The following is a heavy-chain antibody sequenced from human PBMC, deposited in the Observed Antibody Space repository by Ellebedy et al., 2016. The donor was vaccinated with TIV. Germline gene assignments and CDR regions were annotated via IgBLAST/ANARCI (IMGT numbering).Heavy chain of an antibody. CDR3: ARLIGGTCQCAFDI. CDR1: GFTVTTNY. D-gene: IGHD2-15*01. Sequence: GESLKISCAASGFTVTTNYMNWVRQGPGKGLEWVANINQDGGEKNYVDSVRGRFTISRDNAKNSLYLQINSLRAEDTAVYYCARLIGGTCQCAFDIWGQGTMVTVSS. J-gene: IGHJ3*02. V-gene: IGHV3-7*01. CDR2: INQDGGEK.